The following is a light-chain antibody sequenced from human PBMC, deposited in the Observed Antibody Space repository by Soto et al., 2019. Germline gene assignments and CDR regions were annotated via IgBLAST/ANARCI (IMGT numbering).Light chain of an antibody. J-gene: IGLJ1*01. CDR3: SSYTSSSTYV. CDR2: DVT. CDR1: SSDVGGYNY. V-gene: IGLV2-14*01. Sequence: SDLTRAAYVSRSPGQSITITYTGTSSDVGGYNYVSWYQQHPGKAPKLMICDVTNRPSGVSNRFSGSKSGSTASLTISGLQAEDEADYYCSSYTSSSTYVFGTGTKVTVL.